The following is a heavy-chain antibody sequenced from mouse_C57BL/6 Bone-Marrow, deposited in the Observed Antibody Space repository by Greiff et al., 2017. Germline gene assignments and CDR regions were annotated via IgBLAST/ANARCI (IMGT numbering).Heavy chain of an antibody. Sequence: DVKLVESGPGLVKPSQSLSLTCSVTGYSITSGYYWNWIRQFPGNKLEWMGYISYDGSNNSNPSLKNRISITRDTSKNQFFLKLNSLTTEDTATYYCARGRGYGSLYYFDYWGQGTTLTVSS. V-gene: IGHV3-6*01. CDR1: GYSITSGYY. J-gene: IGHJ2*01. CDR2: ISYDGSN. D-gene: IGHD1-1*01. CDR3: ARGRGYGSLYYFDY.